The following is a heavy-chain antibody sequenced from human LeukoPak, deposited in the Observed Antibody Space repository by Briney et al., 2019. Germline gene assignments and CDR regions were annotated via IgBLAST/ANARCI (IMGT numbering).Heavy chain of an antibody. D-gene: IGHD2-15*01. Sequence: SETLSLTCTVSGGSISSSSYYWGWIRQPPGKGLEWLGSIYYSGSTYYNPSLKSRVTISVDTSKNQFSLKLSSVTAADTAVYYCARSERIVVVAALWFDPWGQGTLVTVSS. J-gene: IGHJ5*02. CDR1: GGSISSSSYY. CDR3: ARSERIVVVAALWFDP. CDR2: IYYSGST. V-gene: IGHV4-39*01.